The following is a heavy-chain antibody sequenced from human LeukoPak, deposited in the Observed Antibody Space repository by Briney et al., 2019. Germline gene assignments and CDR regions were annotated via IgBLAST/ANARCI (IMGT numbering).Heavy chain of an antibody. CDR2: IKQDGSEQ. V-gene: IGHV3-7*01. CDR3: ARDPHTSAYNWFDR. CDR1: GFTFSSYW. J-gene: IGHJ5*02. Sequence: GGSLRLSCAASGFTFSSYWMSWVRQAPGKGLEWVANIKQDGSEQYYVDSVKGRFTISRNDAEKSLYLQMNSLRVEDTAVYYCARDPHTSAYNWFDRWGQGTLVIVS. D-gene: IGHD2/OR15-2a*01.